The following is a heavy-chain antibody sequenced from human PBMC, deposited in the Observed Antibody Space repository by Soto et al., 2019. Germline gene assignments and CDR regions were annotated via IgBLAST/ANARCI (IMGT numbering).Heavy chain of an antibody. D-gene: IGHD2-21*02. V-gene: IGHV4-31*03. J-gene: IGHJ6*02. CDR3: ARGWTARDYYGMDV. Sequence: QVQLQESGPRLVKPSQTLSLTCTVSGASISSGGYYWSWIRQHPGKGLEWIGYIYSSGSTHYNPSLKGRVTISVDTSKNQFSLELSSVTAADTAVYYCARGWTARDYYGMDVWGQGTTVTVSS. CDR1: GASISSGGYY. CDR2: IYSSGST.